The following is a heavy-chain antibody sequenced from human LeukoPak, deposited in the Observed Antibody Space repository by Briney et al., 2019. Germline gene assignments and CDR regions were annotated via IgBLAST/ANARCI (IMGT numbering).Heavy chain of an antibody. CDR1: GFTFSSYG. V-gene: IGHV3-33*01. Sequence: PGGSLRLSCAASGFTFSSYGMHWVRQAPGKGLGWVAVIWYDGSNKYYADSVKGRFTISRDNSKNTLYLQMNSLRAEDTAVYYCARDWRDGDDYYMDVWGKGTTVTVSS. CDR2: IWYDGSNK. CDR3: ARDWRDGDDYYMDV. J-gene: IGHJ6*03.